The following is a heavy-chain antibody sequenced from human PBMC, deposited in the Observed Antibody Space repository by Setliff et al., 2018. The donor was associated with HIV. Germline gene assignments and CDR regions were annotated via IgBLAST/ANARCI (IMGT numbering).Heavy chain of an antibody. J-gene: IGHJ4*02. CDR3: ARDQRLSY. V-gene: IGHV4-4*08. CDR1: GGSINNYY. CDR2: IYTNGGT. Sequence: SETLSLTCNVSGGSINNYYWSWIRQPPGKGLEYIGYIYTNGGTNYNPSLKSRVTISVDTSKNQFSLELNSVTAADTAVYYCARDQRLSYWGQGTLVTVSS.